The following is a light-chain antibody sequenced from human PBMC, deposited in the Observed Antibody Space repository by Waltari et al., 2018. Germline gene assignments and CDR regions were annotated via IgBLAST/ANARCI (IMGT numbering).Light chain of an antibody. CDR2: VNSDGSH. V-gene: IGLV4-69*01. Sequence: QLVLTQSPSASASIGASVRLTFTLSSGHSRTVIAWHPQQPEKGPRYLMRVNSDGSHSKGDEIPDRFSGSSSGAERYLTISSLQSEDEADYYGQTGGHGTWVFGGGTKLTVL. J-gene: IGLJ3*02. CDR1: SGHSRTV. CDR3: QTGGHGTWV.